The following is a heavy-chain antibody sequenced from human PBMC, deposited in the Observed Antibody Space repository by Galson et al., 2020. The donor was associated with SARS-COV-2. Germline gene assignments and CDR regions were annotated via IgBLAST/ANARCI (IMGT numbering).Heavy chain of an antibody. J-gene: IGHJ3*02. CDR2: INPNGGVT. V-gene: IGHV1-2*02. CDR1: GYTFTGYY. Sequence: ASVKVSCKASGYTFTGYYMHWVRQAPGQGLEWMGWINPNGGVTNYAQKFQGRVTMTRDTSINTASLELTSLRSDDTAVYYCARSPGYSSGWSDGFDIWGQGTLVTVSS. D-gene: IGHD6-19*01. CDR3: ARSPGYSSGWSDGFDI.